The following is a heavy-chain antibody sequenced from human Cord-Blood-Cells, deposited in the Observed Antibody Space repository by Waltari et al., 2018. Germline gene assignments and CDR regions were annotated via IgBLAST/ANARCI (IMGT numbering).Heavy chain of an antibody. CDR2: MNPNSGNT. Sequence: QVQLAQSGAEVKKPGASVKVSCKASGYTFTSYDINWVRQATGQGLEWMGWMNPNSGNTGYAQKFQGRVTITRNTSISTAYMELSSLRSEDTAVYYCARGRGEPPEDAFGIWGQGTMVTVSS. V-gene: IGHV1-8*03. CDR3: ARGRGEPPEDAFGI. D-gene: IGHD3-10*01. CDR1: GYTFTSYD. J-gene: IGHJ3*02.